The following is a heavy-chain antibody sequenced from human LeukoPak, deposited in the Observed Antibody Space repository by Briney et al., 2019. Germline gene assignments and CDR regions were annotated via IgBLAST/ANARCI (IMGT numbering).Heavy chain of an antibody. D-gene: IGHD1-26*01. CDR3: ARHVGSENYPRYFDY. CDR2: IYYSGST. CDR1: GGSISTSNYY. V-gene: IGHV4-39*01. J-gene: IGHJ4*02. Sequence: SETLSLTCTVSGGSISTSNYYWGWIRQPPGKGLEWIGSIYYSGSTYSNPSIKRRVNISVDTSKTQSSLKLSSVTAADPAVYYCARHVGSENYPRYFDYWGQGTLVTVSS.